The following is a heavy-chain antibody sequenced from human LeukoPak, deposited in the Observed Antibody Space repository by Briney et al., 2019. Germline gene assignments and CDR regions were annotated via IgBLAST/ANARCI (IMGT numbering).Heavy chain of an antibody. V-gene: IGHV3-23*01. Sequence: SGGSLRLSCAASGFTFSSYAMSWVRQAPGKGLEWVSAISGSSGSTYYADSVKGRFTISRDNSKNTLYLQMNSLRAEDTAVYYCAKAIGYPYGDYIDYWGQGTLVTVSS. CDR2: ISGSSGST. CDR3: AKAIGYPYGDYIDY. D-gene: IGHD4-17*01. J-gene: IGHJ4*02. CDR1: GFTFSSYA.